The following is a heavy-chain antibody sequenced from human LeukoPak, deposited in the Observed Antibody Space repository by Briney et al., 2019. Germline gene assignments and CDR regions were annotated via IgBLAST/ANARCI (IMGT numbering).Heavy chain of an antibody. V-gene: IGHV4-38-2*02. Sequence: SSETLSLTCTVSGYSISSGYYWGWIRQPPGKGLEWIGSIYHSGSTYYNPSLKSRVTISVDTSKNQFSLKLSSVTAADTAVYYCARARIRIRGVYYMDVWGKGTTVTVSS. J-gene: IGHJ6*03. CDR3: ARARIRIRGVYYMDV. D-gene: IGHD3-10*01. CDR1: GYSISSGYY. CDR2: IYHSGST.